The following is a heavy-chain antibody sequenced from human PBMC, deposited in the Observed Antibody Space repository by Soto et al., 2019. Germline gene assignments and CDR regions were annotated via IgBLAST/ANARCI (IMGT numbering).Heavy chain of an antibody. V-gene: IGHV4-61*01. Sequence: QVQLQESGPGLVKPSETLSLTCTVSGGSVSSGSYYWSWIRQPPGKGLEWIGYIYYSGSTNYNPSLKSRVTISVDTSKNQFSLKLSSVTAADTAVYYCARARYYDSSGFFDYWGQGTLVTVSS. CDR1: GGSVSSGSYY. D-gene: IGHD3-22*01. J-gene: IGHJ4*02. CDR3: ARARYYDSSGFFDY. CDR2: IYYSGST.